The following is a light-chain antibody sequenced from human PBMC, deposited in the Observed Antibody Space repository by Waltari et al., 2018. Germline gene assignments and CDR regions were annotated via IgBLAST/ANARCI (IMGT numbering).Light chain of an antibody. CDR3: QVWDSVTDPWV. V-gene: IGLV3-21*02. Sequence: SYVLTQPPSVSVAPGQTARITCGGNSIESKMVHWYQRKPGQAPVLVVYDDNHRPSGIPGRFSGSNFGNTATLTISRFEAGDEADYLGQVWDSVTDPWVFGGGTKLTVL. CDR1: SIESKM. CDR2: DDN. J-gene: IGLJ3*02.